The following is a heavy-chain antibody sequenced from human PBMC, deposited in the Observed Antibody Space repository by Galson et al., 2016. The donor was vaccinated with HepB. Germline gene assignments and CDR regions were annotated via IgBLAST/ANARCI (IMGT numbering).Heavy chain of an antibody. J-gene: IGHJ4*02. CDR2: IRNKRNNYIT. CDR1: GFSFSDHY. D-gene: IGHD2-8*01. CDR3: ARMANGADSD. V-gene: IGHV3-72*01. Sequence: SLRLSCAGSGFSFSDHYMDWVRQAPGKGLEWVGRIRNKRNNYITGYAASVIGRFTISRDDSRNSVDLQMNTLKTEDTAVYYCARMANGADSDWGQGTLVTVSS.